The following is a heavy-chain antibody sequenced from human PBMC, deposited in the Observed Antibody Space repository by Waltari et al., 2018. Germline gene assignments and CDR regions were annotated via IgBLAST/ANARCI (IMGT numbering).Heavy chain of an antibody. CDR3: ARAAYYDSSGYYYFDY. J-gene: IGHJ4*02. CDR2: IYHSGST. D-gene: IGHD3-22*01. Sequence: QVQLQESGPGLVKPSETLSLTCAVSGYSISSGYYWGWIRQPPGKGLEWIGSIYHSGSTYYTPSLKSRVTISVDTSKNQFSLKLSSVTAADTAVYYCARAAYYDSSGYYYFDYWGQGTLVTVSS. V-gene: IGHV4-38-2*01. CDR1: GYSISSGYY.